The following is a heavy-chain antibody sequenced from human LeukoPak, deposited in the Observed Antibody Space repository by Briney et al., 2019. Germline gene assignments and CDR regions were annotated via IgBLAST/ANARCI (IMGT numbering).Heavy chain of an antibody. CDR2: ISSSSSYI. J-gene: IGHJ5*02. CDR3: ARDRSYYGSGCYYQGCWFDR. Sequence: PGGSLRLSCAASGFTLSSYSMNWVRQAPGKGLEGGSSISSSSSYICCGDSDERRFTISRDNAKNSLYLKMNSVRAEDTAVYYCARDRSYYGSGCYYQGCWFDRWGPGTLVTVPS. CDR1: GFTLSSYS. D-gene: IGHD3-10*01. V-gene: IGHV3-21*01.